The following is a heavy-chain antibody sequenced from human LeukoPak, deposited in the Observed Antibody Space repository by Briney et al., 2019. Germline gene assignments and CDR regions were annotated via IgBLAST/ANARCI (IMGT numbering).Heavy chain of an antibody. CDR2: ISAYNGNT. CDR1: GYTFTSYG. CDR3: ARDRRITWRSARLVFDY. J-gene: IGHJ4*02. V-gene: IGHV1-18*01. D-gene: IGHD3-10*01. Sequence: ASVKVSCKASGYTFTSYGISWVRQAPGQGLEWMGWISAYNGNTNYAQKLQGRVTMTTDTSTSTAYMELRGLRSDDTAVYYCARDRRITWRSARLVFDYWGQGTLVTVSS.